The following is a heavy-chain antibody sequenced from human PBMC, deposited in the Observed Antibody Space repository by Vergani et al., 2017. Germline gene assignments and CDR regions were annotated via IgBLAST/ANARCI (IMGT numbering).Heavy chain of an antibody. CDR2: ISSSSSTI. J-gene: IGHJ6*02. V-gene: IGHV3-48*01. Sequence: EVHLVESGGGLVQPGGSLRLSCAASGFTFSSYSMNWVRQAPGKGLEWVSYISSSSSTIYYADSVKGRFTISRDNAKNSLYLQMNSLRAEDTAVYYCARFPLTTVATGHTDYYYGTDVWGQGTTVTVSS. D-gene: IGHD4-17*01. CDR1: GFTFSSYS. CDR3: ARFPLTTVATGHTDYYYGTDV.